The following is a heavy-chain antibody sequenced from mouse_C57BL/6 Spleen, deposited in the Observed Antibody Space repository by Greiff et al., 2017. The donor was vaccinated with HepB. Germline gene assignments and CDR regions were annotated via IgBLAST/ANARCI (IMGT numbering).Heavy chain of an antibody. CDR3: ARLGLGRGVFDY. CDR2: IYPGSGST. V-gene: IGHV1-55*01. CDR1: GYTFTSYW. Sequence: VQLQQPGAELVKPGASVKMSCKASGYTFTSYWITWVKQRPGQGLEWIGDIYPGSGSTNYNEKFKSKATLTVDTSSSTAYMQLSSLTSEDSAVYYCARLGLGRGVFDYWGQGTTLTVSS. J-gene: IGHJ2*01. D-gene: IGHD4-1*01.